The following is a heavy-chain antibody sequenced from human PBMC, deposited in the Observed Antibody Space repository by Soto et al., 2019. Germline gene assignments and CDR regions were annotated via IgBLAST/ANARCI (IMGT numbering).Heavy chain of an antibody. V-gene: IGHV1-8*01. D-gene: IGHD3-3*01. J-gene: IGHJ6*03. CDR3: ARGPSITIFGVVTRHYYYMDF. Sequence: ASVKVSCKASGYTFTSYDINWVRQATGQGLEWMGWMNPNSGNTGYAQKFQGRVTMTRNTSISTAYMELSSLRSEDTAVYYCARGPSITIFGVVTRHYYYMDFWGKGTTVTVSS. CDR1: GYTFTSYD. CDR2: MNPNSGNT.